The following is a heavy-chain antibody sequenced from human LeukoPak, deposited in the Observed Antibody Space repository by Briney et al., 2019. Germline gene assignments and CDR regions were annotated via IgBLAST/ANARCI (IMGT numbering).Heavy chain of an antibody. Sequence: DSVKGRFAISRDTSRNTLYLQMNSLRAEDTAVYYCARHRLWFGPNDYWGQGTLVTVSS. CDR3: ARHRLWFGPNDY. J-gene: IGHJ4*02. D-gene: IGHD3-10*01. V-gene: IGHV3-30*09.